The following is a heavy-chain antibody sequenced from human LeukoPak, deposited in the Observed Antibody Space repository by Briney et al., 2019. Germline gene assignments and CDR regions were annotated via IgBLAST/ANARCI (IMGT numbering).Heavy chain of an antibody. CDR1: GFTFSSYW. J-gene: IGHJ6*02. CDR2: IWYDGSNK. CDR3: ARDKEEYYYYYYGMDV. V-gene: IGHV3-33*08. Sequence: GGSLRLSCAASGFTFSSYWMSWVRQAPGKGLEWVAVIWYDGSNKYYADSVKGRFTISRDNSKNTLYLQMNSLRAEDTAVYYCARDKEEYYYYYYGMDVWGQGTTVTVSS.